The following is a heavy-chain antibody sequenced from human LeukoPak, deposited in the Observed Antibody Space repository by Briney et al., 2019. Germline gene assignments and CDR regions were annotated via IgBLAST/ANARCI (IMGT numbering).Heavy chain of an antibody. CDR3: ARIMVVVVITTHNWFDP. V-gene: IGHV4-34*01. Sequence: PSETLSLTCAVYGGSFSGYYWSWIRQPPGKGLEWIGEINHSGSTNYNPSLKSRVTISVDTSKNQFSLKLSSVTAADTAVYCCARIMVVVVITTHNWFDPWGQGTLVTVSS. CDR2: INHSGST. J-gene: IGHJ5*02. D-gene: IGHD3-22*01. CDR1: GGSFSGYY.